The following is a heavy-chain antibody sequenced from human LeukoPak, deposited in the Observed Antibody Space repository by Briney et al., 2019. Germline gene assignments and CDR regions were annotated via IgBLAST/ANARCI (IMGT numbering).Heavy chain of an antibody. CDR1: GFTFSSYG. CDR2: ISYDGGNK. D-gene: IGHD5-12*01. Sequence: GGSLRLSCAASGFTFSSYGMHWVRQAPGKGLEWVAVISYDGGNKYYADSVKGRFTISRDNSKNTLYLQMNSLRAEDTAVYYCATPRGYSGYDPFDYWGQGTLVSVSS. V-gene: IGHV3-30*03. J-gene: IGHJ4*02. CDR3: ATPRGYSGYDPFDY.